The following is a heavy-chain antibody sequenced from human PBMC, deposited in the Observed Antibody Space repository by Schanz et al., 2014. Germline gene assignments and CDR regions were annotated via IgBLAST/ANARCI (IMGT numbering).Heavy chain of an antibody. V-gene: IGHV3-66*01. CDR2: LYIRST. CDR3: AKIWKAHHLTGRPGWSDGMDV. Sequence: EVELVESGGGLVKPGGSLRLSCVVSGFTFTNAWMSWVRQAPGKGLECVSILYIRSTYYADSVKGRFTISRDNSKNMVFLQMNSLRVEDTAEYYCAKIWKAHHLTGRPGWSDGMDVWGQGTTV. CDR1: GFTFTNAW. J-gene: IGHJ6*02. D-gene: IGHD3-3*01.